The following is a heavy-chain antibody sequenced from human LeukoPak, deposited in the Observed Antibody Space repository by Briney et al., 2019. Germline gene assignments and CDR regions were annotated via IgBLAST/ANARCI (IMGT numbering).Heavy chain of an antibody. CDR3: ATVTGYSNWFDP. Sequence: GASVKVSCKVSGYTLTELSMHWVRQAPGKGLEWMGGFDPEDGETIYAQKFQGRVTMTEDTSTDTAYMELSRLRSEATAVYYCATVTGYSNWFDPWGQGTLVTVSS. CDR2: FDPEDGET. D-gene: IGHD3-9*01. CDR1: GYTLTELS. J-gene: IGHJ5*02. V-gene: IGHV1-24*01.